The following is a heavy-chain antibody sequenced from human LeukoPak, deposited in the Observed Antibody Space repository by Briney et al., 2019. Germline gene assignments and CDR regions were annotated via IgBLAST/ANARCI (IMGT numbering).Heavy chain of an antibody. V-gene: IGHV3-23*01. CDR2: ISGSGGST. CDR3: ARDGDYGMDV. J-gene: IGHJ6*02. Sequence: PGGSLRLSCAASGFTFSSYAMSWVRQAPGKGLEWVSAISGSGGSTYYADSVKGRFTISRDNAKNSLYLQMNSLRAEDTALYYCARDGDYGMDVWGQGTTVTVSS. D-gene: IGHD3-16*01. CDR1: GFTFSSYA.